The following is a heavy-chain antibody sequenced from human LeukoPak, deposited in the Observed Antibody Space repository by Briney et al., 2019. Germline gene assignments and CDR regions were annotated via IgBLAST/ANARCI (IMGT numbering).Heavy chain of an antibody. CDR2: IIPIFGTA. D-gene: IGHD2-2*01. J-gene: IGHJ4*02. V-gene: IGHV1-69*05. CDR3: ARDRCSSTSCYGTPLNDY. CDR1: GGTFSSYA. Sequence: GASVKVSCKASGGTFSSYAISWVRQAPGQGLEWMGGIIPIFGTANYAQKFQGRVTITTDESTSTAYMELSSLRSEDTAVYYCARDRCSSTSCYGTPLNDYWGQGTLVTVSS.